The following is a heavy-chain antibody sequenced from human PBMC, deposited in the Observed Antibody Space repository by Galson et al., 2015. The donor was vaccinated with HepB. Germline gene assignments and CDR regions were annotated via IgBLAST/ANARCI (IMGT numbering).Heavy chain of an antibody. J-gene: IGHJ4*02. CDR3: ARGLRGWGYDEDYGGFFNY. Sequence: SVKVSCKASGYIFTGYYMHWVRQAPGQGLEWMGWINPNSGGTNYAQKFQGRVTMTRDTSISTAYMELSRLRSDDTAVYYCARGLRGWGYDEDYGGFFNYWGQGTLVTVSS. CDR2: INPNSGGT. CDR1: GYIFTGYY. D-gene: IGHD4-23*01. V-gene: IGHV1-2*02.